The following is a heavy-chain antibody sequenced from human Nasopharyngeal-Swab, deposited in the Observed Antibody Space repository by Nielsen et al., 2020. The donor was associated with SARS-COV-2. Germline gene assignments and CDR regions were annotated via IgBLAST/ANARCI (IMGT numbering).Heavy chain of an antibody. Sequence: ASVKVSCKASGYTFTSYGISWVRQAPGQGLEWMGCISAYNGNTNYAQKLQGRVTMTTYTSTSTAYMELRSLRSDDTAVYYCARGGLLGYYWHYLGYWGQGTLVTVSS. J-gene: IGHJ4*02. CDR1: GYTFTSYG. CDR2: ISAYNGNT. D-gene: IGHD3-22*01. CDR3: ARGGLLGYYWHYLGY. V-gene: IGHV1-18*04.